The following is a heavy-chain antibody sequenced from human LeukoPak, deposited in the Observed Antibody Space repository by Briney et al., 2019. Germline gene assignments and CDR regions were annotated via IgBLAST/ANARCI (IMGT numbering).Heavy chain of an antibody. CDR1: GGSISSYY. Sequence: PSETLSLTCTVSGGSISSYYWSWIRQPPGKGLEWIGYTYYSGSTNYSPSLKSRVTISVDTSKNQFSLKLSSVTAADTAVYYCARGQGGGFDPWGQGTLVTVSS. D-gene: IGHD1-26*01. J-gene: IGHJ5*02. CDR3: ARGQGGGFDP. CDR2: TYYSGST. V-gene: IGHV4-59*01.